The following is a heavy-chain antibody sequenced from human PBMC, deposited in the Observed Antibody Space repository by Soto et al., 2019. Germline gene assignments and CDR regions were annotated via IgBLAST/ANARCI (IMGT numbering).Heavy chain of an antibody. Sequence: QVQLVESGGGVVQPGRSLRLSCAASGFTFSSYGMHWVRQAPGKGLEWVAVIWYDGSNKYYADSVKGRFTISRDNSKKTRDLQMDSLRDEDKAVYYCARDYDSSGYPRYYFDYWDQGSLVTVSS. V-gene: IGHV3-33*01. D-gene: IGHD3-22*01. CDR1: GFTFSSYG. CDR3: ARDYDSSGYPRYYFDY. CDR2: IWYDGSNK. J-gene: IGHJ4*02.